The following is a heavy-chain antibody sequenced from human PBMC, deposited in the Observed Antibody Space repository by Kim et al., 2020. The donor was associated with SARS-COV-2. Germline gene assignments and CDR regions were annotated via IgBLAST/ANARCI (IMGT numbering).Heavy chain of an antibody. Sequence: DSVKGRFTVSRDNAKNSVYLQMDSLRVDDTAVYYCARDSREPVAAHDALNMWGQGTMVTVSS. D-gene: IGHD6-19*01. CDR3: ARDSREPVAAHDALNM. J-gene: IGHJ3*02. V-gene: IGHV3-11*06.